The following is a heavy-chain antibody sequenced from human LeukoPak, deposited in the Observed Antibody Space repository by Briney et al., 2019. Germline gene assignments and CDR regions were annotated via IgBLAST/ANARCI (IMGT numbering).Heavy chain of an antibody. CDR2: INSNSGGT. CDR1: GYTFTVYY. V-gene: IGHV1-2*02. Sequence: GASVKVSCKASGYTFTVYYMHWVRQAPGQGLEWMGWINSNSGGTNYAQKFQGRVTMTRDTSISTAYMELSRLRSDDTAVYYCARDHMAAAGTDLVYYYYYMDVWGKGTTVTISS. J-gene: IGHJ6*03. CDR3: ARDHMAAAGTDLVYYYYYMDV. D-gene: IGHD6-13*01.